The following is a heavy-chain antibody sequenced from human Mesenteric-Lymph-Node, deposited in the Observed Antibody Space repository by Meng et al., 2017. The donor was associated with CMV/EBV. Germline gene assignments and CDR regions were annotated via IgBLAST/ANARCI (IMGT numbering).Heavy chain of an antibody. CDR3: ATYDAFDI. J-gene: IGHJ3*02. CDR2: ISGGGGTT. CDR1: GFTFSSYS. V-gene: IGHV3-23*01. Sequence: GESLKISCAASGFTFSSYSMSWVRQAPGKGLEWVSIISGGGGTTLYADSVKGQFTISRDNAKNSLYLQMNSLRAEDTAVYYCATYDAFDIWGQGTMVTVSS.